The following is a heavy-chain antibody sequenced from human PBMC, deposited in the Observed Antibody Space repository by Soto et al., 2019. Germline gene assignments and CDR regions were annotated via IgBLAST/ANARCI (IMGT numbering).Heavy chain of an antibody. J-gene: IGHJ5*01. V-gene: IGHV3-23*01. CDR2: IGNSGDIS. D-gene: IGHD1-26*01. CDR3: ARRQVGATKGKSWFDS. CDR1: GFDFSSHT. Sequence: GGSLRLSCSASGFDFSSHTMMWVRQAPGKGLEWVASIGNSGDISNYGDSVKGRFTISRDNSKNTLYLQMNSLRAEDTALYFCARRQVGATKGKSWFDSWGQGTLVTVSS.